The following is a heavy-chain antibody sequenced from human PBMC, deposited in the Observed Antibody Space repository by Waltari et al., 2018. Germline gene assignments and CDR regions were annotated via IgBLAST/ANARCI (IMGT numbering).Heavy chain of an antibody. J-gene: IGHJ4*02. CDR2: IWNGGSIK. V-gene: IGHV3-33*06. CDR1: DSTFSNYG. Sequence: QVQLVQSGGGVVQPGRSLRLSCTASDSTFSNYGMHWVRQAPGKGLEWVALIWNGGSIKNYADSVTGRFTISRDNSKNTLFLQMNSLRVEDTAVYFCAKEKWLTGPCDDWGQGALVTVSS. D-gene: IGHD5-12*01. CDR3: AKEKWLTGPCDD.